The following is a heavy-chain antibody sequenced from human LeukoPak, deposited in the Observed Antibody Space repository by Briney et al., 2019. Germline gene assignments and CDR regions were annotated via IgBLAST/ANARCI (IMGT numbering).Heavy chain of an antibody. Sequence: ASVKVSCKASGYTFTSYDINWVRQATGQGLEWMGWMNPNSGNTGYAQKFQGRVTMTRDTSTSTVYMELSGLRSEDTAVYYCARGSCTNGVCFIFDYWGQGTVVTVSS. V-gene: IGHV1-8*01. CDR3: ARGSCTNGVCFIFDY. J-gene: IGHJ4*02. D-gene: IGHD2-8*01. CDR2: MNPNSGNT. CDR1: GYTFTSYD.